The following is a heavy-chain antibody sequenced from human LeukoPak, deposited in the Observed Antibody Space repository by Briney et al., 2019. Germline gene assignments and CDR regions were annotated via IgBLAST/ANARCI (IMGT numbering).Heavy chain of an antibody. CDR1: GYSFSGYW. D-gene: IGHD3-10*01. Sequence: KPGESLKISCKASGYSFSGYWIGRVRQMPGKGLEWMGIIYPGDSDTRYSPSFQGQVTISADKSFSTAYLQWNSLKASDTAIYYCARSDQLKWFGDPRRPYYYGMDVWGQGTTVSVSS. J-gene: IGHJ6*02. V-gene: IGHV5-51*01. CDR2: IYPGDSDT. CDR3: ARSDQLKWFGDPRRPYYYGMDV.